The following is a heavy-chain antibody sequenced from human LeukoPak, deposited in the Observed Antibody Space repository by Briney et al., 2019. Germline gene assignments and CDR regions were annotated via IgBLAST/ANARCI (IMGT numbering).Heavy chain of an antibody. D-gene: IGHD6-6*01. V-gene: IGHV4-34*01. CDR2: INHSGRA. J-gene: IGHJ6*03. Sequence: SETLSLTCAVYGGSFSDYYWTWIRQPPGKGLEWIGEINHSGRANYSPSLKSRVTISVDTSKNQFSLRLSSVTAADTAVYYCARRVSGVESMARVLTAAWYCIDGWGKGTTVIVSS. CDR1: GGSFSDYY. CDR3: ARRVSGVESMARVLTAAWYCIDG.